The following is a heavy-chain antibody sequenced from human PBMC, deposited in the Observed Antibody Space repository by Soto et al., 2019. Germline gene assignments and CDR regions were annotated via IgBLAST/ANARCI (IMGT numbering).Heavy chain of an antibody. CDR3: APHVSCSGGSCQYDAFAI. CDR2: ITADGGT. V-gene: IGHV3-23*01. J-gene: IGHJ3*02. Sequence: EVQVLESGGGLVQPGGSLRLSCEGSGFTVSSHAMTWIRQAPGKGPEWVSTITADGGTYYADSVKGRFAMSRDTSENTLYIRMNSLGAEDTAAYYCAPHVSCSGGSCQYDAFAIRGQGTMVTVSS. D-gene: IGHD2-15*01. CDR1: GFTVSSHA.